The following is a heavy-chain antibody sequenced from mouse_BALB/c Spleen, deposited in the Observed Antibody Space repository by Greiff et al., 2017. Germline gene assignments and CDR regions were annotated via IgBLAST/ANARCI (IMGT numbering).Heavy chain of an antibody. D-gene: IGHD1-1*01. CDR2: ILPGSGST. Sequence: QQSGAELMKPGASVKISCKATGYTFSSYWIEWVKQRPGHGREWIGEILPGSGSTNYNEKFKGKATFTADTSSNTAYMQLSSLTSEDSAVYYCARPTTGFAYWGQGTLVTVSA. CDR1: GYTFSSYW. CDR3: ARPTTGFAY. J-gene: IGHJ3*01. V-gene: IGHV1-9*01.